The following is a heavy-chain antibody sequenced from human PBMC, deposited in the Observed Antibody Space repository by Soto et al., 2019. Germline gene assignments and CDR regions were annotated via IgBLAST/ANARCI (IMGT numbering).Heavy chain of an antibody. J-gene: IGHJ4*02. CDR3: ARPASHYYDSSGYYYFDY. Sequence: SETLSLTCTVSGGSISSSSYYWGWIRQPPGKGLEWIGSIYYSGSTYYNPSLKSRVTISVDTSKNQFSLKLSSVTAADTAVYYCARPASHYYDSSGYYYFDYWGQGTLVTVSS. CDR1: GGSISSSSYY. D-gene: IGHD3-22*01. CDR2: IYYSGST. V-gene: IGHV4-39*01.